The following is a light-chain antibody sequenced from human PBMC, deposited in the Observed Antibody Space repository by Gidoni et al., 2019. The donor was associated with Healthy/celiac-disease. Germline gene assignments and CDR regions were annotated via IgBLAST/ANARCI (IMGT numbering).Light chain of an antibody. CDR3: QQSYSTPWT. CDR1: QSISSY. Sequence: TQITQSPSSLSASVGDRVTITCRASQSISSYLNWYQQKPGNAPKLLIYAASSWQSGVPSRFSGSGSGTDFTLTISSLQSEDFAIYYCQQSYSTPWTFGQGTQVEIK. CDR2: AAS. V-gene: IGKV1-39*01. J-gene: IGKJ1*01.